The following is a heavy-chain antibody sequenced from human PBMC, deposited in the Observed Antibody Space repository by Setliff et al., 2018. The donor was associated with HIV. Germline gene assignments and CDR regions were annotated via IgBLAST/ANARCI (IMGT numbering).Heavy chain of an antibody. D-gene: IGHD3-9*01. Sequence: SVKVSCKASGGTFSSYAISWVRQAPGQGLEWMGGIVPIFGTVKYAQKFQGRVTITADGSTSTAYMEVSRLRSGDTAVYYCARGFEVESSGWFDPWGQGTLVTVSS. CDR3: ARGFEVESSGWFDP. CDR1: GGTFSSYA. V-gene: IGHV1-69*13. J-gene: IGHJ5*02. CDR2: IVPIFGTV.